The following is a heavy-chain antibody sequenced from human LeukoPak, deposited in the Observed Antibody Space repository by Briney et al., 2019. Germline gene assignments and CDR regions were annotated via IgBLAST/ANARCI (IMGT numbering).Heavy chain of an antibody. Sequence: SETLSLTCTVSGGSISSYYWSWIRQPPGKGLEWIGYIYTSGSTNYNPSLKSRVTISVDTSKNQFSLKLSSVTAVDTAVYYCARRAPMFSYFDYWGQGTLVTVSS. CDR3: ARRAPMFSYFDY. D-gene: IGHD3-10*02. CDR2: IYTSGST. CDR1: GGSISSYY. J-gene: IGHJ4*02. V-gene: IGHV4-4*09.